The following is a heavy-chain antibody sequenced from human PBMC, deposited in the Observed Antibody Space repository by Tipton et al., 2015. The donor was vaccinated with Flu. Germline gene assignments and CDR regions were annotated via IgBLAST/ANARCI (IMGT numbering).Heavy chain of an antibody. CDR2: IYPGDSDT. D-gene: IGHD2-8*01. J-gene: IGHJ2*01. Sequence: VQLVQSGAGVKKPGESLKIPCKASGYSFINYWVGWVRQMPGKGLEWMGIIYPGDSDTRYSPSFQGRVTISADKSISTAYLQWSSLKTSDSAMYYCVRHPYCTNAVCPPGYWYFDLWGRGTLVTVSS. V-gene: IGHV5-51*01. CDR3: VRHPYCTNAVCPPGYWYFDL. CDR1: GYSFINYW.